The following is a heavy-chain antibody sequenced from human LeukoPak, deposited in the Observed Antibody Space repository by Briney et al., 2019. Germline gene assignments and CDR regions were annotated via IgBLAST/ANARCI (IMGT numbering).Heavy chain of an antibody. Sequence: GGSLILSCAASGFTFSSYAMHWVRQVPGKGLEWVAVISYDGSNKYYADSVKGRFTISRDNSKNTLYLQMNSLRAEDTAVYYCARDRGQATNYYYYYMDVWGKGTTVTVSS. CDR3: ARDRGQATNYYYYYMDV. V-gene: IGHV3-30*04. J-gene: IGHJ6*03. CDR2: ISYDGSNK. CDR1: GFTFSSYA. D-gene: IGHD3-10*01.